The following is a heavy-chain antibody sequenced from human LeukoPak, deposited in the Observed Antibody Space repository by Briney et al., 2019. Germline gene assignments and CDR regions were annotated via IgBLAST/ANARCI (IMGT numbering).Heavy chain of an antibody. CDR2: IRYDGSNK. CDR3: ARDRYRSGWYGDFDC. V-gene: IGHV3-30*02. D-gene: IGHD6-19*01. Sequence: GGSLRLSCADSAFTVNSNFMSWVRQAPGKGLEWVAFIRYDGSNKYYADSVKGRFTISRDNSKNTLYLQVNSLRAEDTAVYYCARDRYRSGWYGDFDCWGQGTLVTVSS. J-gene: IGHJ4*02. CDR1: AFTVNSNF.